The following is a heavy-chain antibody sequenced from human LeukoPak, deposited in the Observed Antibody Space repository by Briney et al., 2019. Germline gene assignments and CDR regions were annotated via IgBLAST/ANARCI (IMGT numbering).Heavy chain of an antibody. V-gene: IGHV1-18*01. CDR1: GYTFTSYG. CDR2: ISAYNGNT. CDR3: ARGRYFDSVWYFDL. Sequence: ASVKVSCKASGYTFTSYGISWVRQAPGQGLEWMGWISAYNGNTNYAQKLQGRVTMTTDTSTSTAYMELRSPRSDDTAVYYCARGRYFDSVWYFDLWGRGTLVTVSS. D-gene: IGHD3-9*01. J-gene: IGHJ2*01.